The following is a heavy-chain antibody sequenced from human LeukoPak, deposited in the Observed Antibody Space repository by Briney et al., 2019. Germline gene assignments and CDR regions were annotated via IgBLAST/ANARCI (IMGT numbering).Heavy chain of an antibody. V-gene: IGHV3-13*01. J-gene: IGHJ4*02. Sequence: PGGSLRLSCAASGFTFSSYDMHWVRQATGKGLEWVSAIGSGGDTYYAGSVKGRFTISRENAKNSLYLQMNSLRDGDTAVYYCAKDLDYYDSSGSTMGFDYWGQGTLVTVSS. CDR3: AKDLDYYDSSGSTMGFDY. CDR1: GFTFSSYD. CDR2: IGSGGDT. D-gene: IGHD3-22*01.